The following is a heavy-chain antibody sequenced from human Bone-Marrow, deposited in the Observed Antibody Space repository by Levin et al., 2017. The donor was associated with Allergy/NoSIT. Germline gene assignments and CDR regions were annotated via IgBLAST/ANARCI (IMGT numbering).Heavy chain of an antibody. CDR2: IIPIFGTA. CDR3: ARMYYYGSGSYYYFDY. V-gene: IGHV1-69*01. D-gene: IGHD3-10*01. CDR1: GGTFSSYA. Sequence: KISCKASGGTFSSYAISWVRQAPGQGLEWMGGIIPIFGTANYAQKFQGRVTITADESTSTAYMELSSLGSEDTAVYYCARMYYYGSGSYYYFDYWGQGTLVTVSS. J-gene: IGHJ4*02.